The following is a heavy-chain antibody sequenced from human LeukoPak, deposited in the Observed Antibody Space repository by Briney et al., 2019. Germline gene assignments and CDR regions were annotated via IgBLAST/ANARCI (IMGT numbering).Heavy chain of an antibody. CDR1: GGTFSSYA. Sequence: SVKVSCKASGGTFSSYAISWVRQAPGQGLEWMGGIIPIFGTVNYAQKFQGRVTITADKSTSTAYMELSSLRSEDTAVYYCASLPGPPLLDAFDIWGQGTMVTVSS. CDR3: ASLPGPPLLDAFDI. J-gene: IGHJ3*02. D-gene: IGHD2-15*01. CDR2: IIPIFGTV. V-gene: IGHV1-69*06.